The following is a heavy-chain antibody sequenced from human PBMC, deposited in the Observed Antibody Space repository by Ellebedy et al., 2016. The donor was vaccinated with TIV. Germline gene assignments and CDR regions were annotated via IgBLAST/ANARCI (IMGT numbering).Heavy chain of an antibody. CDR1: GYPFTKYY. J-gene: IGHJ4*02. Sequence: ASVKVSCKASGYPFTKYYFHWIQQAPGQGLEWMGVLDARVGSTTYAETLQGRITMTRDMSTRTVYMELNSLRSDDTAVYYCASVPSAGADFWGQGTLVTVSS. V-gene: IGHV1-46*01. CDR3: ASVPSAGADF. D-gene: IGHD4-17*01. CDR2: LDARVGST.